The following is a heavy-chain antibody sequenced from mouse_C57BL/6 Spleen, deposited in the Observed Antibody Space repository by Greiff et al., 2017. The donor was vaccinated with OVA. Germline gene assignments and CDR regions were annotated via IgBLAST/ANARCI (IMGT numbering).Heavy chain of an antibody. Sequence: QVQLQQPGPELVKPGASVKLSCKASGYTFTSYWMHWVKQRPGQGLEWIGMIHPNSGSTNYNEKFKSKATLTVDKSSSTAYMQLSSLTSEDSAVYYCARMTAQASMDYWGQGTSVTVSS. CDR1: GYTFTSYW. V-gene: IGHV1-64*01. CDR3: ARMTAQASMDY. J-gene: IGHJ4*01. D-gene: IGHD3-2*02. CDR2: IHPNSGST.